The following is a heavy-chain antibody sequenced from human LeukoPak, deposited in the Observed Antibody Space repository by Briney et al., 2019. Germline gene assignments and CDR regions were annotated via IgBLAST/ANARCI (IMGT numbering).Heavy chain of an antibody. CDR1: GFTFSSYS. V-gene: IGHV3-21*01. J-gene: IGHJ6*04. Sequence: GGSLRLSCAASGFTFSSYSMNWVRQAPGKGLEWVSSISSSRSDIYYADSVKGRVTISRDNAKKPLYLQMNSLRAEATAVYYCARDLRNLAPADNSRYYYYGMDVWGKGTTVTVSS. D-gene: IGHD2-2*01. CDR3: ARDLRNLAPADNSRYYYYGMDV. CDR2: ISSSRSDI.